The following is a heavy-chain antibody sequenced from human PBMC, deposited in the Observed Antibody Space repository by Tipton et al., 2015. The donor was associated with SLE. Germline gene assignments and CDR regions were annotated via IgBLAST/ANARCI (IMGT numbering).Heavy chain of an antibody. CDR2: INYSGST. D-gene: IGHD5-24*01. CDR1: GGSISNYY. CDR3: ARLEGDGYKWYFDY. V-gene: IGHV4-59*08. Sequence: TLSLTCSVSGGSISNYYWSWIRQPPGKGLEWIGYINYSGSTNYNPSLKSRVTISVDTSKNQFSLKLSSVTAADTAVYYCARLEGDGYKWYFDYWGQGTLVTVST. J-gene: IGHJ4*02.